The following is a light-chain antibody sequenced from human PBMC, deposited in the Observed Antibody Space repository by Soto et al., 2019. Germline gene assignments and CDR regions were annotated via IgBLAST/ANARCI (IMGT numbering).Light chain of an antibody. V-gene: IGLV2-23*01. CDR2: EAS. Sequence: QSALPQPASVSGSPGQSITISCTGTSSDVGSYNLVSWYQQHPGKAPKLMIYEASKRPSGVSNRFSGSTSGNTASLTISGLQAEDEADYCYFSYACSSAYYVDGTGTKLTVL. CDR1: SSDVGSYNL. CDR3: FSYACSSAYYV. J-gene: IGLJ1*01.